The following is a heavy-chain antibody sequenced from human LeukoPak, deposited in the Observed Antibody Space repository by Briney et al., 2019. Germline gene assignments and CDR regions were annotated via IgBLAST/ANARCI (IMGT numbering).Heavy chain of an antibody. Sequence: QPGGSLRLSCAATGFTFSSYAMSWVRQAPGKGLEWVSAISGSGGSTYYADSVKGRFTISRDNSKNTLYLQMNSLRAEDTAVYYCAREWGSGYFSLDYWGQGTLVTVSS. CDR1: GFTFSSYA. CDR2: ISGSGGST. V-gene: IGHV3-23*01. J-gene: IGHJ4*02. D-gene: IGHD5-12*01. CDR3: AREWGSGYFSLDY.